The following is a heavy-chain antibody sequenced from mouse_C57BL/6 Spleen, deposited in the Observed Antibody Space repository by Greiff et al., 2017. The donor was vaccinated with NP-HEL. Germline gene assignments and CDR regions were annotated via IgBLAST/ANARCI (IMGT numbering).Heavy chain of an antibody. CDR2: IDPSDSET. D-gene: IGHD1-1*01. V-gene: IGHV1-52*01. CDR3: ARSPGSSYFDY. Sequence: QVQLKQPGAELVRPGSSVKLSCKASGYTFTSYWMHWVKQRPIQGLEWIGNIDPSDSETHYNQKFKDKATLTVDKSSSTAYMQLSSLTSEDSAVYYCARSPGSSYFDYWGQGTTLTVSS. J-gene: IGHJ2*01. CDR1: GYTFTSYW.